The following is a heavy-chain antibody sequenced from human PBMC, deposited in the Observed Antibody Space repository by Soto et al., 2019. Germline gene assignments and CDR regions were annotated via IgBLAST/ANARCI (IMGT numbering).Heavy chain of an antibody. Sequence: SVKVSCKASGGTFSSYAISWVRQAPGQGLEWMGGIIPIFGTANYAQKFQGRVTITADESTSTAYMELSSLRSEDTAVYYCAREGDIVVVPAAMPWFDPWGQGTLVTVSS. D-gene: IGHD2-2*01. CDR2: IIPIFGTA. CDR1: GGTFSSYA. J-gene: IGHJ5*02. V-gene: IGHV1-69*13. CDR3: AREGDIVVVPAAMPWFDP.